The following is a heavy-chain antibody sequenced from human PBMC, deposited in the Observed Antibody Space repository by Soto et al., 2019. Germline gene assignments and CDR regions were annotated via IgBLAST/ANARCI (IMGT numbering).Heavy chain of an antibody. D-gene: IGHD2-2*01. V-gene: IGHV1-8*01. CDR2: MNAKSGQT. J-gene: IGHJ5*02. CDR3: ARDIGPALDWFGP. CDR1: GYSFSSYD. Sequence: QVQLVQSGAEVKKPGASVKVSCKASGYSFSSYDINWVRQAPGQGLELMGWMNAKSGQTGYAPRFQGRVTMTGNTSISTAYMELSSLRSEDTAMYYWARDIGPALDWFGPWGQGTLVTVSS.